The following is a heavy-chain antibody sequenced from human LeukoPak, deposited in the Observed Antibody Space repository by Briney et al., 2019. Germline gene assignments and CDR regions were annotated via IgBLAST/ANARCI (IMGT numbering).Heavy chain of an antibody. CDR2: ISTYDVDT. V-gene: IGHV1-18*01. CDR1: GFTFTDFG. J-gene: IGHJ3*02. D-gene: IGHD2-21*02. Sequence: PPASVKVSCKASGFTFTDFGVSWVRRAPGQGLEWMGWISTYDVDTKYAQKFQGRVTMTTDTSTSTAYMDLRSLRSDDTAVYYCARGVTARDSYDIWGQGTMLIVSS. CDR3: ARGVTARDSYDI.